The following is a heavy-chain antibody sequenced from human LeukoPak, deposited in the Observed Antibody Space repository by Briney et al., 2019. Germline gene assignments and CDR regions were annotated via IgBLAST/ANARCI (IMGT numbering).Heavy chain of an antibody. CDR3: AKDWIFDI. V-gene: IGHV3-66*01. J-gene: IGHJ3*02. CDR2: IYSGGGT. CDR1: GFAVSSNY. D-gene: IGHD2-2*03. Sequence: GGSLRLSCAASGFAVSSNYMSWVRQAPGKGLEWVSVIYSGGGTYYTDSVRGRFTVSRDNSRNTVYLQMNSLRAEDTAVYYCAKDWIFDIWGQGTMVTVSS.